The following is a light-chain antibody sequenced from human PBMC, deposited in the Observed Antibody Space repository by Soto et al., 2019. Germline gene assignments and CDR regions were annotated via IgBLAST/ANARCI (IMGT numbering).Light chain of an antibody. CDR3: CSYAGSYTHYV. J-gene: IGLJ1*01. CDR2: DVN. Sequence: QSVLTQPRSVSGSPGQSVTISCTGTSSDVGGYNYVSWYQHHPGKAPKFMIYDVNKRPSGVPDRFSGSKSGNTASLTISGLQAEDEADYYCCSYAGSYTHYVFGTGTKVTVL. CDR1: SSDVGGYNY. V-gene: IGLV2-11*01.